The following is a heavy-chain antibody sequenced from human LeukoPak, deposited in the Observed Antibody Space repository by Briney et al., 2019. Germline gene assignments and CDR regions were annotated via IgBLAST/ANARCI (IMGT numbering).Heavy chain of an antibody. Sequence: GGSLRLSCAASGFTFSSYAMSWVRQAQGKGLEWVSAISGSGGSTYYADSVKGRFTISRDNSKNTLYLQMNSLRAEDTAVYYCAKGLIEGYYDSSGYYDYWGQGTLVTVSS. J-gene: IGHJ4*02. CDR3: AKGLIEGYYDSSGYYDY. CDR1: GFTFSSYA. D-gene: IGHD3-22*01. V-gene: IGHV3-23*01. CDR2: ISGSGGST.